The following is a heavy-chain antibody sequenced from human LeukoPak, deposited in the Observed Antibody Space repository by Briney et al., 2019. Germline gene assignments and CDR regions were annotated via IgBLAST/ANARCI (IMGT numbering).Heavy chain of an antibody. CDR2: ISGSGGST. J-gene: IGHJ6*02. CDR1: GFTFSSYA. CDR3: AKDIVGAYVLGMDV. Sequence: PGGSLRLSCAASGFTFSSYAMSWVRQAPGKGLEWVSAISGSGGSTYYADSVKGRFTISRDNSKNTLYLQVNSLRAEDTAVYYCAKDIVGAYVLGMDVWGQGTTVTVSS. V-gene: IGHV3-23*01. D-gene: IGHD1-26*01.